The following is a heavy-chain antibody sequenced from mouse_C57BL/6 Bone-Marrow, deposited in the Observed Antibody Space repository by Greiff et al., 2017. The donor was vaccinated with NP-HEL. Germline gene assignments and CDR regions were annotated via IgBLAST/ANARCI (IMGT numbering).Heavy chain of an antibody. D-gene: IGHD3-2*01. CDR3: ARDRGYFDV. CDR1: GYTFTDYY. V-gene: IGHV1-76*01. Sequence: QVQLQQSGAELVRPGASVKLSCKASGYTFTDYYINWVKQRPGQGLEWIARIYPGSGNTYYNEKFKGKATLTAEKSSSTAYMQLSGLTSEDSAVYFCARDRGYFDVWGTGTTVTVSS. J-gene: IGHJ1*03. CDR2: IYPGSGNT.